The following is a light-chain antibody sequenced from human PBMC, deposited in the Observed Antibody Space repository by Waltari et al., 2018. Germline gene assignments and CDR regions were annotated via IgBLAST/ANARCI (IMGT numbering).Light chain of an antibody. J-gene: IGLJ2*01. CDR3: CSYAGSSNVV. V-gene: IGLV2-23*02. CDR2: EVS. Sequence: QSALTQPASVSGSPGQSITISCTGTSSDVGSYNLVSWYQQHPGKAPKLMIYEVSKRPSGVSNRFSGSKSGNTASLTISGLQAEDEADYYCCSYAGSSNVV. CDR1: SSDVGSYNL.